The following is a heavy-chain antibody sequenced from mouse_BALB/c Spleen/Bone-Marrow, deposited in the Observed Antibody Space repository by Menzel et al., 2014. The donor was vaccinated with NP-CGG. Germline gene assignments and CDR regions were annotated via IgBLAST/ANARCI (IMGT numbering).Heavy chain of an antibody. CDR2: VNPDSSTI. D-gene: IGHD2-3*01. Sequence: EVKLQESGGGLVQPGGSLKLSCAASGFDFSRYWMSWVRQAPGKGLEWVGEVNPDSSTINYTPSLKDKFIISRDNAKNTLYLQMSKVRSEDTALYYCARLGYYGYFDYWGQGTTLTVSS. J-gene: IGHJ2*01. CDR3: ARLGYYGYFDY. CDR1: GFDFSRYW. V-gene: IGHV4-1*02.